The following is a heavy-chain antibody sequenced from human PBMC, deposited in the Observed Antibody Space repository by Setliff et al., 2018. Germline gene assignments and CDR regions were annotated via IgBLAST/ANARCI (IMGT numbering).Heavy chain of an antibody. CDR1: ELIFSHTW. Sequence: PGGSLRLSCAAPELIFSHTWMNWVRQAPGKGLEWVSVIYSGGSTYYADSVKGRFTISRDNSKNTLYLQMNSLRAEDTAVYYCARDIGGTGLLRSYYYGMDVWGQGTTVTVSS. CDR2: IYSGGST. D-gene: IGHD3-22*01. CDR3: ARDIGGTGLLRSYYYGMDV. J-gene: IGHJ6*02. V-gene: IGHV3-53*01.